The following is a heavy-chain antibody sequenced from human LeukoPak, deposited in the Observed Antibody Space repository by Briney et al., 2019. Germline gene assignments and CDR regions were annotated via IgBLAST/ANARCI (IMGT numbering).Heavy chain of an antibody. Sequence: GGALRLSCGASGFTFSNSAMNWVRQAPGKGLEWVTTIGDSGGGIHYADSVKGRFTISRDNSKNTLYLQMSSLRAEDTAVYYCVRSYNMDVWGQGTTVTVSS. CDR3: VRSYNMDV. CDR1: GFTFSNSA. J-gene: IGHJ6*02. CDR2: IGDSGGGI. V-gene: IGHV3-23*01. D-gene: IGHD5-24*01.